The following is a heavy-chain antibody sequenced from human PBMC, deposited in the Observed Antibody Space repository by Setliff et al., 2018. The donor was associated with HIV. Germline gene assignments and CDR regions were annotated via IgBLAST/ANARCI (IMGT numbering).Heavy chain of an antibody. J-gene: IGHJ5*01. Sequence: SETLSLTCAVYGGSFSDYYWSWIRQPPGKELEWIGEINHSGSTNYNPSLKRRVTISVDTSKNQFSLKLNSVTAADTAVYYCARVRLELRQYWFDSWGQGSPVTVSS. CDR3: ARVRLELRQYWFDS. CDR1: GGSFSDYY. D-gene: IGHD1-7*01. CDR2: INHSGST. V-gene: IGHV4-34*01.